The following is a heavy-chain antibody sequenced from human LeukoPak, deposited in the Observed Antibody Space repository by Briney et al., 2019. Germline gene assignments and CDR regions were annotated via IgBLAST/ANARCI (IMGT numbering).Heavy chain of an antibody. CDR1: GFIFSRYS. D-gene: IGHD3-22*01. CDR3: ARGSTYYDSSGQVPFDY. CDR2: ITSSSGTK. V-gene: IGHV3-48*01. J-gene: IGHJ4*02. Sequence: GGSLRLSCAASGFIFSRYSMSWVRQAPGKGLEWVSYITSSSGTKYYADSVKGRFTISRDNGKNTLYLQMNSLRAEDTAVYYCARGSTYYDSSGQVPFDYWGQGTLVTVSS.